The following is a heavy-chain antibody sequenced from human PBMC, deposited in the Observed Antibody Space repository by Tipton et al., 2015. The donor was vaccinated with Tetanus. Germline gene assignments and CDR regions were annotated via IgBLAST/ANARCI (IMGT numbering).Heavy chain of an antibody. CDR2: IYYGGST. V-gene: IGHV4-31*03. CDR1: GGSITSGGYY. D-gene: IGHD1-26*01. J-gene: IGHJ4*02. CDR3: ARDQARGARGWNYFDY. Sequence: TLSLTCTVSGGSITSGGYYWSWIRQHPGKGLEWIGDIYYGGSTYYNPSLKSRVTISVDTSKNQCSLKLNSVTAAETAVYYYARDQARGARGWNYFDYWGQGTLVTVSS.